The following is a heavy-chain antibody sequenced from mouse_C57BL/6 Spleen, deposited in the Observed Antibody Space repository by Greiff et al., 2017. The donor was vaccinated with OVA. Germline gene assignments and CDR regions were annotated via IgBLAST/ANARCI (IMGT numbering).Heavy chain of an antibody. CDR2: IDPSDSET. CDR1: GYTFTSYW. Sequence: QVQLQQPGAELVRPGSSVKLSCKASGYTFTSYWMHWVKQRPIQGLEWIGNIDPSDSETHYNQKFKDKATLTVDKSSSTAYMQLSSLTSEDSAVYYCARGDSNYQYYAMDYWGQGTSVTVSS. D-gene: IGHD2-5*01. J-gene: IGHJ4*01. V-gene: IGHV1-52*01. CDR3: ARGDSNYQYYAMDY.